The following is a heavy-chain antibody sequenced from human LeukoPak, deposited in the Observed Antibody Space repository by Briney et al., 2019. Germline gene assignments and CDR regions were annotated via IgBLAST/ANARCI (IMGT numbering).Heavy chain of an antibody. V-gene: IGHV1-69*01. J-gene: IGHJ5*02. CDR2: IIPIFGTA. CDR3: AREATYGGDSIYNWFDP. D-gene: IGHD4-23*01. CDR1: GGTFSSYA. Sequence: ASVKVSCKASGGTFSSYAISWVRQAPGQGLEWMGGIIPIFGTANYAQKFQGRVTITADESTSTAYMELSSLRSEDTAVYYCAREATYGGDSIYNWFDPWGQGTLVTVSS.